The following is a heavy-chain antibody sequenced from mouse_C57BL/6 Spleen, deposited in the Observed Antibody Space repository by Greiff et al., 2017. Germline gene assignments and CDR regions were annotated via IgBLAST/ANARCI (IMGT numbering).Heavy chain of an antibody. CDR1: GYTFTSYT. CDR3: ARGGDSSGYVGWFAY. J-gene: IGHJ3*01. D-gene: IGHD3-2*02. Sequence: VKVVESGAELARPGASVKMSCKASGYTFTSYTMHWVKQRPGQGLEWIGYINPSSGYTKYNQKFKDKATLTADKSSSTAYMQLSSLTSEDSAVYYCARGGDSSGYVGWFAYWGQGTLVTVSA. V-gene: IGHV1-4*01. CDR2: INPSSGYT.